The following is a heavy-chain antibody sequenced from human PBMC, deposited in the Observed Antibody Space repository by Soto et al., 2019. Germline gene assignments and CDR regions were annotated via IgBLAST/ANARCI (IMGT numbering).Heavy chain of an antibody. D-gene: IGHD3-3*01. V-gene: IGHV4-34*01. CDR3: ARRKVTIFGVVKYAFDI. J-gene: IGHJ3*02. CDR1: GGSFSGYY. CDR2: INHSGST. Sequence: SETLYLTCAVYGGSFSGYYWSWIRQPPGKGLEWIGEINHSGSTNYNPSLKSRVTISVDTSKNQFSLKLSSVTAADTAVYYCARRKVTIFGVVKYAFDIWGQGTMVTVSS.